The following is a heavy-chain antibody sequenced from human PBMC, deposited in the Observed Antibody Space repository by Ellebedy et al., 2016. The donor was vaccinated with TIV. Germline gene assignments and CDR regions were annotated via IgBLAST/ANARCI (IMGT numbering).Heavy chain of an antibody. J-gene: IGHJ4*02. Sequence: PGGSLRLSCAASGFTFSSYWMHWVRQAPGKELGWVSRINSDGSSTSYADSVKGRFTISRDNAKNTLYLQRNSLRAEDTAVYYCAKDHPLGIENFDYWGQGTLVTVSS. CDR3: AKDHPLGIENFDY. CDR1: GFTFSSYW. V-gene: IGHV3-74*01. CDR2: INSDGSST. D-gene: IGHD7-27*01.